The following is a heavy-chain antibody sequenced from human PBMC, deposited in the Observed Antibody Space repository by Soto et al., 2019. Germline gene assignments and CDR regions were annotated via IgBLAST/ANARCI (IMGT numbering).Heavy chain of an antibody. J-gene: IGHJ3*02. V-gene: IGHV3-30*18. CDR2: ISFDGSFK. CDR3: AKRQYSGDYEENDAFDI. Sequence: QVQLVESGGGVVQPGRSLTLSCAASGFTFSSFGIHWVRQAPGKGLEWVTFISFDGSFKYYADSVKGRFTISRDNSKNTVYIQMNSLRAEDTAVYFCAKRQYSGDYEENDAFDIWGRGTMVTVSS. CDR1: GFTFSSFG. D-gene: IGHD4-17*01.